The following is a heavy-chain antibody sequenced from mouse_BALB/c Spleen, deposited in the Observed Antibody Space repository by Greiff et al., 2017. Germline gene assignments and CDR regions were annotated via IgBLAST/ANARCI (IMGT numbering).Heavy chain of an antibody. CDR1: GFTFTDYY. J-gene: IGHJ2*01. V-gene: IGHV7-3*02. D-gene: IGHD1-1*02. CDR3: ARAQYGLYY. Sequence: EVKVVESGGGLVQPGGSLRLSCATSGFTFTDYYMSWVRQPPGKALEWLGFIRNKANGYTTEYSASVKGRFTISRDNSQSILYLQMNTLRAEDSATYYCARAQYGLYYWGQGTTLTVSS. CDR2: IRNKANGYTT.